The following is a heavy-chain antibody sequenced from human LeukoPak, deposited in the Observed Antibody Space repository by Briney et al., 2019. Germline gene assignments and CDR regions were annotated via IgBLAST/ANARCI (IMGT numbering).Heavy chain of an antibody. V-gene: IGHV3-30-3*01. J-gene: IGHJ4*02. D-gene: IGHD6-13*01. Sequence: GGSLRLSCVTSGFTFLDFAVHWVRQAPGKGLEWVAVMSYDGNNIYYADSVKGRFTLSRDSSKNTLYLQMNSLRPEDTVVYYCTREWGAAADYWGQGTLVTVSS. CDR2: MSYDGNNI. CDR3: TREWGAAADY. CDR1: GFTFLDFA.